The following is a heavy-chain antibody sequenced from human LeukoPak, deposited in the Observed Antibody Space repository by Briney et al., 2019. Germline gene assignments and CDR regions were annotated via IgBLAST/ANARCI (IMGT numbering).Heavy chain of an antibody. CDR2: IYHSGST. J-gene: IGHJ4*02. V-gene: IGHV4-38-2*02. CDR1: GYSISSGYY. CDR3: AASTAMVLAPFDY. D-gene: IGHD5-18*01. Sequence: SETLSLTCTVSGYSISSGYYWGWIRQPPGKGLEWIGSIYHSGSTYYNPSLKSRVTISVDTSKNQFSLKLSSVTAADTAVYYCAASTAMVLAPFDYWGQGTLVTVSS.